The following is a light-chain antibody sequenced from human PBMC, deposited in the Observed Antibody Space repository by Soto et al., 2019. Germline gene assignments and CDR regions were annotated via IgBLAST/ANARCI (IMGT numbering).Light chain of an antibody. CDR3: NSYGGTNNYVV. CDR1: SSDVGAYDY. V-gene: IGLV2-14*01. CDR2: EVS. J-gene: IGLJ2*01. Sequence: QSALTQPASVSGSPGQSITISCTGTSSDVGAYDYVSWYQQNPGKAPKLIISEVSDRPSGVSNRFSGSKSGNTASLTVSGLQAEDEADYFCNSYGGTNNYVVFGGGTQLTVL.